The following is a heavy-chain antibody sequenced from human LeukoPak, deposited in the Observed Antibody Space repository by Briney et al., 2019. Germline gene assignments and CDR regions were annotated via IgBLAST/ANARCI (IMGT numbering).Heavy chain of an antibody. Sequence: KPSETLSLTCTVSGYSISSGYYWGWIRQPPGKGLEWIGSIYHSGSTYYNPSLKSRVTISVDTSKNQFSLKLSSVTAADTAVYYCARQEVLRYSDWGIYFDYWGQGTLVTVSS. J-gene: IGHJ4*02. D-gene: IGHD3-9*01. CDR1: GYSISSGYY. V-gene: IGHV4-38-2*02. CDR2: IYHSGST. CDR3: ARQEVLRYSDWGIYFDY.